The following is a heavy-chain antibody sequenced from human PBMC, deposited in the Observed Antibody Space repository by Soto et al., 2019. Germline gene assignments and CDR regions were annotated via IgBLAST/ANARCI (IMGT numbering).Heavy chain of an antibody. D-gene: IGHD2-2*01. Sequence: EVQLLESGGGLVQPGGSLRLSCAASGFTFNNYAMTWVRQAPGKGLEWVSTISDNGGSTYYADSVKGRFTISRDNSKKTLYLQMNSLRAEDTAVYYCAEGLVPAAKTSLNDYWGQGTLVTVSS. V-gene: IGHV3-23*01. CDR3: AEGLVPAAKTSLNDY. CDR1: GFTFNNYA. CDR2: ISDNGGST. J-gene: IGHJ4*02.